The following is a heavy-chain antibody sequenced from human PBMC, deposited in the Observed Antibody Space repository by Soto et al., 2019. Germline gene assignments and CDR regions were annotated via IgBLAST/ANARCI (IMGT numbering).Heavy chain of an antibody. Sequence: PGGSLRLSCAASGLTFSPYSMNWVRQAPGKGLEWVSYITGSSSTIHYADSVKGRFAISRDNAKSSLYLQMNRLRAEDTAVYYCAKARRSHTAMVYQYFDYWGQGTLVTVSS. V-gene: IGHV3-48*01. J-gene: IGHJ4*02. D-gene: IGHD5-18*01. CDR1: GLTFSPYS. CDR2: ITGSSSTI. CDR3: AKARRSHTAMVYQYFDY.